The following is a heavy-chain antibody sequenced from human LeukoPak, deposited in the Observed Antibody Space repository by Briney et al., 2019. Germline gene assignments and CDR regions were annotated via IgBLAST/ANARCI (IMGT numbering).Heavy chain of an antibody. Sequence: GRSLRLSCAASGFTFDDYAMHWVRQAPGKGLEWVSGISWNSGSIGYADSVKGRFTISRDNAKNSLYPQMNSLRAEDTALYYCAKDISTDYYDSSGLDYWGQGTLVTVSS. CDR3: AKDISTDYYDSSGLDY. CDR1: GFTFDDYA. D-gene: IGHD3-22*01. J-gene: IGHJ4*02. CDR2: ISWNSGSI. V-gene: IGHV3-9*01.